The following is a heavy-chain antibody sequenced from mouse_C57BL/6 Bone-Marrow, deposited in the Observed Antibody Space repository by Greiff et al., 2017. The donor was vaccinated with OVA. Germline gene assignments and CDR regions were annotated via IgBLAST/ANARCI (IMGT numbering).Heavy chain of an antibody. CDR1: GFTFSDYG. CDR3: ASKGCYYYAMDY. Sequence: EVQRVESGGGLVKPGGSLKLSCAASGFTFSDYGMHWVRQAPEKGLEWVAYISSGSSTIYYADTVKGRFTISRDNAKNTLFLQMTSLRSEDTAMYYCASKGCYYYAMDYWGQGTSVTVSS. V-gene: IGHV5-17*01. J-gene: IGHJ4*01. CDR2: ISSGSSTI.